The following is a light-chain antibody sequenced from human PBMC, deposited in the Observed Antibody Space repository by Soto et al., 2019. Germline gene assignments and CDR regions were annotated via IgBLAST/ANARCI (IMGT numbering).Light chain of an antibody. CDR1: QSLLSRFNNDNL. J-gene: IGKJ1*01. Sequence: DIVVTQSPDSLAVSLGERATITCKTSQSLLSRFNNDNLLAWHQLRPGQPPKTLIYWASTRAPGVPDRFSGSGHGTEFTLTISGQQAEEVAIYYCEQHHTSPKTFGRGTRVEIK. V-gene: IGKV4-1*01. CDR3: EQHHTSPKT. CDR2: WAS.